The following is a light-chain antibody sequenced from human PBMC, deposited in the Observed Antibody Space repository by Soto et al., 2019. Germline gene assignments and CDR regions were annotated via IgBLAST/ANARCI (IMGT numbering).Light chain of an antibody. CDR3: QQLNTYPST. V-gene: IGKV1-9*01. CDR1: QGISSY. J-gene: IGKJ4*01. Sequence: IQLTQSPSSLSASVGDRFTITCRASQGISSYLGWYQQKPGKAPKRLIYGASTLQSGVPSRFRGSGSGTDFTLTISSLQPEDFATYYCQQLNTYPSTFGGGTKVDIK. CDR2: GAS.